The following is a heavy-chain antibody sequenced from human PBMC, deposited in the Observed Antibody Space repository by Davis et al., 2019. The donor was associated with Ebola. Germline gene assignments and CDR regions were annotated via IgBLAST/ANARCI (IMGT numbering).Heavy chain of an antibody. J-gene: IGHJ4*02. CDR2: INHSGNT. CDR3: ARGSDYVWGKDDF. Sequence: ESLKISCTASGFTFGDYAMSWLRQSPGKGLAWIGEINHSGNTKYNPSLRSRVSISVDTSKNQFSLSVTSLTAADTAVYYCARGSDYVWGKDDFWGQGTLVTVSS. V-gene: IGHV4-34*01. CDR1: GFTFGDYA. D-gene: IGHD3-16*01.